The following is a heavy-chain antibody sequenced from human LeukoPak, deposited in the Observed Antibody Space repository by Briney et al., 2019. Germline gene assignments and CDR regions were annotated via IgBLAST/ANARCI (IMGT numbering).Heavy chain of an antibody. Sequence: GGSLRLSCAASGFTVNTNYLNWVRQAPGKGLEWASIIYSGGSTYYEDSVKGRFTVSRDNAKNTVSLQMNSLRDEDTAVYYCARMPYYYDSGPGGFDIWGRGTMVTVSS. V-gene: IGHV3-53*01. J-gene: IGHJ3*02. CDR1: GFTVNTNY. D-gene: IGHD3-22*01. CDR3: ARMPYYYDSGPGGFDI. CDR2: IYSGGST.